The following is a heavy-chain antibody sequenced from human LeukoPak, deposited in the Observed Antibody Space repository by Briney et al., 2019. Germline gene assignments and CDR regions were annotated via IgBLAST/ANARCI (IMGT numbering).Heavy chain of an antibody. Sequence: GGSLGLSCAASGFTFSSYGMHWVRQAPGKGLEWVAFIRYDGSNKYYADSVKGRFTISRDNSKNTLYLQMNSLRAEDTAVYYCAKTTGGYYYYYMDVWGKGTTVTVSS. V-gene: IGHV3-30*02. CDR1: GFTFSSYG. D-gene: IGHD1-14*01. CDR2: IRYDGSNK. J-gene: IGHJ6*03. CDR3: AKTTGGYYYYYMDV.